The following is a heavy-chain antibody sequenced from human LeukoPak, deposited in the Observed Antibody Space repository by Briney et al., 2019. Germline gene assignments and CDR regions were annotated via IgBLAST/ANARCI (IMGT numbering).Heavy chain of an antibody. Sequence: GGSLRLSCAASGFTFSSYAMHWVRQAPGKGLEWVAVISYDGSNKCYADSVKGRFTISRDNSKNTLYLQMNSLRAEDTAVYYCPVLLWFGEPTVPWGQGTLVTVSS. D-gene: IGHD3-10*01. CDR2: ISYDGSNK. V-gene: IGHV3-30-3*01. CDR3: PVLLWFGEPTVP. CDR1: GFTFSSYA. J-gene: IGHJ5*02.